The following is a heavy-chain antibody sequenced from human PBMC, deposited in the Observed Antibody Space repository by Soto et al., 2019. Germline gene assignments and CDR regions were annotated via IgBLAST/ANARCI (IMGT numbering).Heavy chain of an antibody. Sequence: EVQLVESGGGLVQPGGSLRLSCAASGFTFSSYEMNWVRQAPWKGLEWVSYISSSGSTIYYADSVKGRFTISRDNAKNSLYLQMNSLRAEDTAVYYGARQGYYDSSGWFDPWGQGTLVTVSS. CDR1: GFTFSSYE. CDR2: ISSSGSTI. V-gene: IGHV3-48*03. J-gene: IGHJ5*02. CDR3: ARQGYYDSSGWFDP. D-gene: IGHD3-22*01.